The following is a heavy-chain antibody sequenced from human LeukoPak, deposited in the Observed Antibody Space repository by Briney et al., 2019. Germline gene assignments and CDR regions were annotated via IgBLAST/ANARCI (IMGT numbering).Heavy chain of an antibody. Sequence: PGGSLRLSCAASGFTFSSYWMSWVRQAPGKGLEWVANIKQDGSEKYYVDSVKGRFTISRDNAKNSLYLQMNSLRAEDTAVYYCARGAGYCSSTNCHLWFDYWGQGALVTVSS. CDR1: GFTFSSYW. J-gene: IGHJ4*02. CDR2: IKQDGSEK. V-gene: IGHV3-7*01. CDR3: ARGAGYCSSTNCHLWFDY. D-gene: IGHD2-2*01.